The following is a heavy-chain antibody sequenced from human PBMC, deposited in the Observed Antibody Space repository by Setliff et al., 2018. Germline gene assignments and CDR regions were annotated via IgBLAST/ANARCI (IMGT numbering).Heavy chain of an antibody. Sequence: ASVKVSCKASGYTFTSYAMNWVRQAPGQGLEWMGWINTNTGNPTYAQGFTGRFVFSLDTSVSTAYLQISSLKAEDTAVYYCARGRYCSSTSCYRGNYYYGMDVWGQGTTVTVSS. CDR1: GYTFTSYA. V-gene: IGHV7-4-1*02. CDR2: INTNTGNP. J-gene: IGHJ6*02. D-gene: IGHD2-2*02. CDR3: ARGRYCSSTSCYRGNYYYGMDV.